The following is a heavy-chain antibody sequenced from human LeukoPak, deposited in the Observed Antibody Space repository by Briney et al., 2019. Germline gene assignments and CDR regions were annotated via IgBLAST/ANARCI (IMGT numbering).Heavy chain of an antibody. CDR3: AKPYRGYSSSWYYFDY. J-gene: IGHJ4*02. D-gene: IGHD6-13*01. CDR1: GFTFSSYA. Sequence: GGSLRLSCAASGFTFSSYAMHWVRQAPGEGLEWVAVISYDGSNKYYADSVKGRFTISRDNSKNTLYLQMNSLRAEDTAVYYCAKPYRGYSSSWYYFDYWGQGTLVTVSS. V-gene: IGHV3-30-3*02. CDR2: ISYDGSNK.